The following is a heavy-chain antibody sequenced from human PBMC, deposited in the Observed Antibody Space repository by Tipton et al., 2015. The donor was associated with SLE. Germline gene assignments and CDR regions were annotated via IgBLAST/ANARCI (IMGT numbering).Heavy chain of an antibody. CDR2: FFYSGNT. D-gene: IGHD2-15*01. CDR3: ARSPPYCSGGTCYRRPYAFDF. Sequence: TLSLTCTVSGGSMNNYYWNWIRQPPGKGLEWIGYFFYSGNTNYNPSLNSRVTISLDTSKNQFSLKLSSVTAADTAVYYCARSPPYCSGGTCYRRPYAFDFWGQGTMVTVSS. J-gene: IGHJ3*01. CDR1: GGSMNNYY. V-gene: IGHV4-59*01.